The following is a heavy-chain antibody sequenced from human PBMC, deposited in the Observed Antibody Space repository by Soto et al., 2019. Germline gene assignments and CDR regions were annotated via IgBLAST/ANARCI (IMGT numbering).Heavy chain of an antibody. CDR1: GFTFSSYW. CDR3: AKSPYFDPMFDY. J-gene: IGHJ4*02. CDR2: IDSDGSST. Sequence: PGGSLRLSCAASGFTFSSYWMHWVRQAPGKELVWVSHIDSDGSSTTYADSVKGRFTISRDNSRNTLYLQMNSLRPEDTAIYYCAKSPYFDPMFDYWGQGTLVTVSS. D-gene: IGHD3-9*01. V-gene: IGHV3-74*01.